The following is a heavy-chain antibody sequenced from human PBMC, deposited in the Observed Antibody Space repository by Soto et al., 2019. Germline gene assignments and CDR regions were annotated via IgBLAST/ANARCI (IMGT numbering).Heavy chain of an antibody. CDR2: IYYSGTT. Sequence: QLQLQESGPGLAKPSETLSLTCSVSGGSINSGAYYWGWIRQPPGKGLEWIGSIYYSGTTNYNPSLKSRVPVSLDTSKNKFSLKLTSLTAADTAVYYCAILPRGGGYHSYQYYAVDVWGQGTTVIVSS. V-gene: IGHV4-39*01. D-gene: IGHD2-15*01. CDR3: AILPRGGGYHSYQYYAVDV. J-gene: IGHJ6*02. CDR1: GGSINSGAYY.